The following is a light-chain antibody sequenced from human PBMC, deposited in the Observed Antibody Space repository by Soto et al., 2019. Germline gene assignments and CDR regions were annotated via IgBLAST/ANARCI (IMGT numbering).Light chain of an antibody. V-gene: IGKV1-5*03. CDR2: KAS. Sequence: DIQMTQSPSTLSASVGDRVTITFRASQSISSWLAWYQQKPGKPPKLLIYKASSLDSGVPSTFSGSGSGTDFTLTISRLEPEDFAVYYCQQYGSSPSFGQGTRLEI. CDR1: QSISSW. J-gene: IGKJ5*01. CDR3: QQYGSSPS.